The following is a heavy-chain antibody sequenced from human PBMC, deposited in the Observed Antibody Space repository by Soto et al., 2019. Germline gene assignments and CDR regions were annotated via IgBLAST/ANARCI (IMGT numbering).Heavy chain of an antibody. CDR2: INHSGST. V-gene: IGHV4-34*01. Sequence: QVQLQQWGAGLLKPSETLSLTCAVYGGSFSGYYWSWIRQPPGKGLEWIGEINHSGSTKYNPSLNSRVTISLDTSKNQFSLKLSSVTAADTAVYYCARGRGSGCHGGDYYYYYYMDVWGKGTTVTVSS. D-gene: IGHD6-19*01. CDR1: GGSFSGYY. J-gene: IGHJ6*03. CDR3: ARGRGSGCHGGDYYYYYYMDV.